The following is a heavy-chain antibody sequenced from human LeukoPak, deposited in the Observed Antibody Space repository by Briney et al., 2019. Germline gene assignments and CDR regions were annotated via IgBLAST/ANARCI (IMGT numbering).Heavy chain of an antibody. CDR3: ARHPPSTYSSGWRVLSEAMFDP. J-gene: IGHJ5*02. D-gene: IGHD6-19*01. Sequence: SETLSLTCTVSGGSISSYYWSWIRQPPGKGLEWIGYIYYSGSTNYNPSLKSRVTISVDTSKNQFSLKLSSVAAADTAVYYCARHPPSTYSSGWRVLSEAMFDPWGQGTLVTVSS. V-gene: IGHV4-59*01. CDR2: IYYSGST. CDR1: GGSISSYY.